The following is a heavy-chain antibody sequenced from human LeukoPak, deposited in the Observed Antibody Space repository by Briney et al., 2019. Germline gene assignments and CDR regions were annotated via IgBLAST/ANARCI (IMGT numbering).Heavy chain of an antibody. Sequence: ASVKDSCKASGYTFTGYYMHWVRQAPGQGREWMGWINPNSGGTNYAQKFQGRVTMTRDTSISTAYMELSRLRSDDTAVYYCARGEPTDYYYYYYMDVWGKGTTVTVSS. CDR1: GYTFTGYY. V-gene: IGHV1-2*02. J-gene: IGHJ6*03. D-gene: IGHD1-26*01. CDR2: INPNSGGT. CDR3: ARGEPTDYYYYYYMDV.